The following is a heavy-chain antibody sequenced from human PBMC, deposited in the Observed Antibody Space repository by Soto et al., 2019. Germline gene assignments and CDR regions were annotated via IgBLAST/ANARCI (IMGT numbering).Heavy chain of an antibody. J-gene: IGHJ6*02. Sequence: EVQLVESGGGLVQPGGSLRLSCAASGFTFSSYSINWVRQAPGKGLEWVSYISTRGSNIYYADSVKGRFPISRDNARNSVYLQVNSLRAEDTAVYYCAREGGMDVWGQGTTVTVSS. CDR2: ISTRGSNI. CDR3: AREGGMDV. CDR1: GFTFSSYS. V-gene: IGHV3-48*01.